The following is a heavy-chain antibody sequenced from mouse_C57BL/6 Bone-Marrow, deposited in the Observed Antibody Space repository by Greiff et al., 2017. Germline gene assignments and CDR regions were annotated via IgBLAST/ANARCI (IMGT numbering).Heavy chain of an antibody. CDR3: AREDWDGV. V-gene: IGHV1-50*01. Sequence: QVQLQQPGAELVKPGASVKLSCKASGYTFTSYWMQWVKQRPGQGLEWIGEIDPSDSYTNYNQKFKGKATLTVDTSSSTAYMQLSGLTSEDSAVYYYAREDWDGVWGQGTTFTVSS. CDR1: GYTFTSYW. CDR2: IDPSDSYT. J-gene: IGHJ2*01. D-gene: IGHD4-1*01.